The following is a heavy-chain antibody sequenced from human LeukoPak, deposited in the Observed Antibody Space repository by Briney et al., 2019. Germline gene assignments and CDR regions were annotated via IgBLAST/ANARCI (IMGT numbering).Heavy chain of an antibody. V-gene: IGHV1-69*05. J-gene: IGHJ3*02. CDR2: IMPIFGTA. Sequence: GASVKVSCKASGGTFSSYAISWVRQAPGQGLEWMGGIMPIFGTANNAQKFQGRVTITTDESTSTVYMELSSLRSEDTAVYYCARDRSNSSPDCFDIWGQGTLVIVSS. D-gene: IGHD6-6*01. CDR1: GGTFSSYA. CDR3: ARDRSNSSPDCFDI.